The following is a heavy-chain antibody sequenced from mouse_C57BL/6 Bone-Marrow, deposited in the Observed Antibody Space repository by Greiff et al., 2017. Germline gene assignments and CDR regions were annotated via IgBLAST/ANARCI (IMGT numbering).Heavy chain of an antibody. CDR1: GYTFTSYW. CDR2: IDPNSGGT. V-gene: IGHV1-72*01. D-gene: IGHD2-3*01. J-gene: IGHJ3*01. Sequence: VQLQQPGAELVKPGASVKLSCKASGYTFTSYWMHWVKQRPGRGLEWIGRIDPNSGGTKYNEKFKSKATLTVDKPSSTAYMQLSSLTSEDSAVYDCARWDGYYFAWFAYWGQGTLVTVSA. CDR3: ARWDGYYFAWFAY.